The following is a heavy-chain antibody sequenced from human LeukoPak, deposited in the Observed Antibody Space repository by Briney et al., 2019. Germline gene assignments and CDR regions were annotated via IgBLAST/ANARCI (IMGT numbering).Heavy chain of an antibody. V-gene: IGHV3-7*01. CDR3: ARGDSSSRGDYYYMDV. J-gene: IGHJ6*03. D-gene: IGHD6-13*01. CDR1: GFTFSSYW. Sequence: PGGSLRLSCAASGFTFSSYWMSWVRQAPGKGLEWVANIKQDGSEKYYVDSVKGRFTISRDNAKNSLYLQMNSLRAEDTAVYYCARGDSSSRGDYYYMDVWGKGTTVTVPS. CDR2: IKQDGSEK.